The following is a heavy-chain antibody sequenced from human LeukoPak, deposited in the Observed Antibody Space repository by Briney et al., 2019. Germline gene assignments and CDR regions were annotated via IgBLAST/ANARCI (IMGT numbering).Heavy chain of an antibody. Sequence: TLSLTXAVYGGSFSGYYWSWIRQPPGKGMEWVGEINHSGSTNYNPSLKSRVTISVDKPKSQFSLKLTSVTAADTAIYYCARGNEYTWWQWSQGTLVTVSS. D-gene: IGHD2-15*01. V-gene: IGHV4-34*01. CDR3: ARGNEYTWWQ. CDR2: INHSGST. J-gene: IGHJ4*02. CDR1: GGSFSGYY.